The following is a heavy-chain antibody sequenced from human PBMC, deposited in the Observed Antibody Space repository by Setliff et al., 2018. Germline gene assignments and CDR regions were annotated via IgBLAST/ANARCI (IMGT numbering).Heavy chain of an antibody. J-gene: IGHJ6*03. D-gene: IGHD5-12*01. CDR1: GFAFRTYA. CDR3: TRARDIAPTYYYMDV. CDR2: ISSTSTYI. V-gene: IGHV3-21*01. Sequence: GGSLRLSCAASGFAFRTYAMSWVRQAPGKGLEWVSAISSTSTYIYYADSVKGRFTISRDNSKNSLYLHMNSLRAEDTAVYYCTRARDIAPTYYYMDVWGKGTTVTVSS.